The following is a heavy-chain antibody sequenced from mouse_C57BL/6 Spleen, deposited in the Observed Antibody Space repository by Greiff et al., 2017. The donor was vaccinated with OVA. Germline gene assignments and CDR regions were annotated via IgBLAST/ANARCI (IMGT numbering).Heavy chain of an antibody. CDR3: ARRSSYFYV. J-gene: IGHJ1*03. CDR1: GFTFSSSG. Sequence: EVQGVESGGDLVKPGGSLKLSCAASGFTFSSSGMSWVRQTPDTRLAWVSTISSGGCYPSYPDSVTCRFTISRDNAKNTLYRQMSSLKSEDTAMYYCARRSSYFYVWGTGTTGTVSS. V-gene: IGHV5-6*01. D-gene: IGHD1-1*01. CDR2: ISSGGCYP.